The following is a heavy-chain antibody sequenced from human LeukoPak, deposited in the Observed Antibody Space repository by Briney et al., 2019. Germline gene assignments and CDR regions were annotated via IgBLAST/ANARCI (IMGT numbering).Heavy chain of an antibody. CDR1: GYTFTSYD. CDR2: MNPNSGNT. D-gene: IGHD3-10*01. J-gene: IGHJ4*02. Sequence: GASVKVSCKASGYTFTSYDINWVRQATGQGLEWMGWMNPNSGNTGYAQKFQDRVTMTRNTSISTAYMELSSLRSDDTAVYYCARELRSLWFGELRNWGQGTLVTVSS. CDR3: ARELRSLWFGELRN. V-gene: IGHV1-8*01.